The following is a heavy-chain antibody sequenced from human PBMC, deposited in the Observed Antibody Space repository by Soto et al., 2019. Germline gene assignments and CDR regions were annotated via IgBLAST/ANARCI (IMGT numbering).Heavy chain of an antibody. V-gene: IGHV3-23*01. CDR2: ISGSGGST. CDR1: GFTFSSYA. Sequence: GGSLRLSCAASGFTFSSYAMRWVRQAPGKGLEWVSAISGSGGSTYYADSVKGRFTISRDNSKNTLYLQMNSLRAEDTAVYYCAKAPPKDCSSTSCYVSYYYYYYYMDVWGKGTTVTVSS. CDR3: AKAPPKDCSSTSCYVSYYYYYYYMDV. J-gene: IGHJ6*03. D-gene: IGHD2-2*01.